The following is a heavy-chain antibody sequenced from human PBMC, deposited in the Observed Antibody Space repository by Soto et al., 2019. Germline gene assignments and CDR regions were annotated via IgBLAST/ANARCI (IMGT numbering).Heavy chain of an antibody. V-gene: IGHV1-69*01. CDR1: GGTFNNYA. Sequence: QVQLVQSGAEVKKPGSSVKVSCKASGGTFNNYAISWVRQAPGQGLEWMGGIIPIIGTADYAHKFQGRLPISADESTGTTFMERSSLRSEDTALYYCARGGVDVVATSAFDYWGQGTLVTVSS. J-gene: IGHJ4*02. CDR2: IIPIIGTA. D-gene: IGHD5-12*01. CDR3: ARGGVDVVATSAFDY.